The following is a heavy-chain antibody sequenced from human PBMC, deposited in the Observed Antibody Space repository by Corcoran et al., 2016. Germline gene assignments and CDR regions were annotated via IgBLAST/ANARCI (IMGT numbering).Heavy chain of an antibody. CDR1: GFTFSAYG. D-gene: IGHD2-2*01. CDR3: ARDYTTSWTPGY. CDR2: IWHDGGRA. Sequence: QVQLVESGGGVVQPGTSLRLSCAASGFTFSAYGMHWVRQAPGKGLEWVASIWHDGGRASYADSVKGRVSISRDNARNTLYLQMSSLRAEDTAFYHCARDYTTSWTPGYWGQGTQVTVSS. V-gene: IGHV3-33*01. J-gene: IGHJ4*02.